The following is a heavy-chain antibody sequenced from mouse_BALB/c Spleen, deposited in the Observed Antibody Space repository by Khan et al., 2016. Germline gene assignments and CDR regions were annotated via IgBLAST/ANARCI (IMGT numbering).Heavy chain of an antibody. J-gene: IGHJ1*01. CDR3: AKGNYWYCDV. Sequence: EVQLQESGPGLVKPSQSLSLTCSVTGYSITSGYYWNWIRQLPGNKLEWMGYISYDGSNNYNPSLKNRISISRDTSKNQFFLKLNSVTTEDTATYYCAKGNYWYCDVWGAGTTVTVSS. CDR2: ISYDGSN. D-gene: IGHD2-1*01. V-gene: IGHV3-6*02. CDR1: GYSITSGYY.